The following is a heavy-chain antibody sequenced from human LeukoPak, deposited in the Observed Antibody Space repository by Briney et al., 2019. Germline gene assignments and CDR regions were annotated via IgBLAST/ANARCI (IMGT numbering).Heavy chain of an antibody. CDR2: LSSSAASI. CDR3: AKSQPSAISWFDP. D-gene: IGHD2-2*02. V-gene: IGHV3-23*01. CDR1: GFTYSNYA. J-gene: IGHJ5*02. Sequence: GRSLRLSCAASGFTYSNYAMNWVRQAPGKGLEWVSALSSSAASIYYADSVKGRFTISRDNSKNTLWLQMNSLRDEDTAVYYCAKSQPSAISWFDPWGQGTLVTVSS.